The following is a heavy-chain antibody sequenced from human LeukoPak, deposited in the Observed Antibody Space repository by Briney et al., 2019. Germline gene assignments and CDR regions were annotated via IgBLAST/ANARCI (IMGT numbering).Heavy chain of an antibody. CDR3: AKGIVVVPANYFDY. CDR1: GFTFSSHA. J-gene: IGHJ4*02. CDR2: ISYDGSNK. D-gene: IGHD2-2*01. V-gene: IGHV3-30*18. Sequence: GGSLRLSCAASGFTFSSHAMSWVRQAPGKGLEWVAVISYDGSNKYYADSVKGRFTISRDNSKNTLYLQMNSLRAEDTAVYYCAKGIVVVPANYFDYWGQGTLVTVSS.